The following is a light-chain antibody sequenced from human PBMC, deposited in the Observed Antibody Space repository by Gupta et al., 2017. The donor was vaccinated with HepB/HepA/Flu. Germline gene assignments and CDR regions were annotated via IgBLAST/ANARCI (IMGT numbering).Light chain of an antibody. CDR1: NSDIGRYPY. J-gene: IGLJ2*01. CDR2: DVN. CDR3: SSYTTSGAYVV. V-gene: IGLV2-14*03. Sequence: QSALTQRASVSGSPGQSISLPSTGTNSDIGRYPYVSWYQQHPDKAPKLIIYDVNKRPSGVSDRLSGSKSGTTASLTISGLQAEDEATYYCSSYTTSGAYVVLGGGTKGTVL.